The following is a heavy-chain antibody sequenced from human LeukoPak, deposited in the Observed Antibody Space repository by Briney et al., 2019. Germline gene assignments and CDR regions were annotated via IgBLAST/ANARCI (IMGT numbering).Heavy chain of an antibody. Sequence: PGGSLRLSCAASGFTFSSYAMSWVRQAPGKGLEWVSAISGSGGSTYYADSVKGRFTISRDNSKNTLYLQMNSLRAEDTAVYYCAKDLQLGHSSGWYAYWGQGTLVTVSS. J-gene: IGHJ4*02. V-gene: IGHV3-23*01. D-gene: IGHD6-19*01. CDR3: AKDLQLGHSSGWYAY. CDR1: GFTFSSYA. CDR2: ISGSGGST.